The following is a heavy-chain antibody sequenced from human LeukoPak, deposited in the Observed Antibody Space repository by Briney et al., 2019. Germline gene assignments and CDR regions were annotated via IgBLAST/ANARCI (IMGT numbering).Heavy chain of an antibody. CDR3: ARGPTYGSGSGFDS. D-gene: IGHD3-10*01. CDR2: IYYSGST. Sequence: PSETLSLTCTVSGSSFTSYYWSWIRQPPGKGLEWIAYIYYSGSTDYNPSLKSRVTISVDTSKNQFSLKLTSLTTADTAVYYCARGPTYGSGSGFDSWGQGTLATVSS. CDR1: GSSFTSYY. V-gene: IGHV4-59*01. J-gene: IGHJ4*02.